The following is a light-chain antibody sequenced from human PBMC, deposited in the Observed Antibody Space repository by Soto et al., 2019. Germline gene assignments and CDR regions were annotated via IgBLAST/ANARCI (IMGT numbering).Light chain of an antibody. CDR3: QQYYSTPQP. J-gene: IGKJ1*01. CDR1: QSVLYSSNNKNY. V-gene: IGKV4-1*01. Sequence: DIVMTQSPDSLAVSLGERATINCKSSQSVLYSSNNKNYLAWYQQKPGQPPKLLIYWASTRESGVPDRFSGSGSGTDFTLTISSLKAEDVAVYYCQQYYSTPQPFGQGTKVEIK. CDR2: WAS.